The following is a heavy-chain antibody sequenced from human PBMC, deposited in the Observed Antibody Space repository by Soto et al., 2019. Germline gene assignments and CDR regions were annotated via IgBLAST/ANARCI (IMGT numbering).Heavy chain of an antibody. Sequence: QVQLVESGGGVVQPGRSLRLSCAASGFTFSSYGMHWVRQAPGKGLEWVAVIWYDGSNKYYADSVKGRFTISRDNSKNTLYLQMNSLRAEDTAVYYCASNGTNGSGSLLDYWGQGTLVTVSS. J-gene: IGHJ4*02. D-gene: IGHD3-10*01. CDR2: IWYDGSNK. V-gene: IGHV3-33*01. CDR1: GFTFSSYG. CDR3: ASNGTNGSGSLLDY.